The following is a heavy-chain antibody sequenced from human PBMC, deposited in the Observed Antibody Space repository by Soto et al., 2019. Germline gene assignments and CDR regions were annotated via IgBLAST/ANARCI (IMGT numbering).Heavy chain of an antibody. V-gene: IGHV3-9*01. J-gene: IGHJ6*02. Sequence: PGGSLRLSFTPSGFSFGEFAMHWVRRPPGKGLEWVASITWNSDMIAYADSVKGRFTISRDNGENSLYLQLRSLRREDTAVYYCAQVGYAFGYSPMDVWGLGTTVTVSS. CDR3: AQVGYAFGYSPMDV. CDR1: GFSFGEFA. CDR2: ITWNSDMI. D-gene: IGHD2-2*01.